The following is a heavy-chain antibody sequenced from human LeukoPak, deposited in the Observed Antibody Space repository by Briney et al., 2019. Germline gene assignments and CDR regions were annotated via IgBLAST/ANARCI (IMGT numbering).Heavy chain of an antibody. V-gene: IGHV1-2*02. CDR3: ARDPYNYYYVWGSYRYFDY. Sequence: GASVKVSCKASGYTFTGYYMHWVRQAPGQGLEWMGWINPNSGGTNYAQKFQGRVTMTRDTSISTAYMELSRLRSDDTAVYYCARDPYNYYYVWGSYRYFDYWGQGTLVTVSS. D-gene: IGHD3-16*02. CDR2: INPNSGGT. J-gene: IGHJ4*02. CDR1: GYTFTGYY.